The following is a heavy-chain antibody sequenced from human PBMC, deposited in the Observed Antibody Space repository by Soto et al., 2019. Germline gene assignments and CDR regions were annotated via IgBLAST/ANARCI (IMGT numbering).Heavy chain of an antibody. D-gene: IGHD2-21*02. Sequence: VHLVASGGGLVQPGGSLRLSCAASGFTFSSYWMHWVRQGPGKGLVWVSRVNSDESTTSYADPVKGRFTISRDNAKNTLYLQMSSLRVEDTALYYCVCFECGRTAVVTAMEDNGYWGQGTLVTVSS. V-gene: IGHV3-74*01. CDR3: VCFECGRTAVVTAMEDNGY. CDR1: GFTFSSYW. J-gene: IGHJ4*02. CDR2: VNSDESTT.